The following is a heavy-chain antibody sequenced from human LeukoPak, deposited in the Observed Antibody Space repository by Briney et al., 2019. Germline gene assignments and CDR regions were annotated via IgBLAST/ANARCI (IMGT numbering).Heavy chain of an antibody. CDR3: AKTNGYYDY. CDR1: GFTFSNYG. CDR2: ISSNGDNT. D-gene: IGHD3-22*01. V-gene: IGHV3-23*01. Sequence: GGSLRLSCAASGFTFSNYGMSWVRQAPGKGLEWVSGISSNGDNTYYADSVKGRSSISRDNSKNTLYLQMDSLRAEDTAVYHCAKTNGYYDYWGRGTLVTVSS. J-gene: IGHJ4*02.